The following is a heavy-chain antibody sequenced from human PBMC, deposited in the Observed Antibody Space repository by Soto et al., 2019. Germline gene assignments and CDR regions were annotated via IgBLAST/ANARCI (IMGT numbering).Heavy chain of an antibody. V-gene: IGHV1-69*01. D-gene: IGHD3-16*01. CDR3: VFRGGRGSDVEY. CDR1: GGSFNFA. Sequence: VQLVQSGTEVKKPGSSVKLSCKASGGSFNFAMSWVRQAPGQGLEWMGGITPIFPTAVEARKFQGRVTITADEPTSTVSIELTSLRSEDTAVYFGVFRGGRGSDVEYWGPGSLVIVSS. CDR2: ITPIFPTA. J-gene: IGHJ4*02.